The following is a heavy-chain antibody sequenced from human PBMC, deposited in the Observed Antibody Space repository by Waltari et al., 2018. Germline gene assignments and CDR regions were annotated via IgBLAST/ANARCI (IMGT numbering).Heavy chain of an antibody. CDR1: GGSFSGYY. CDR2: INHSEST. J-gene: IGHJ4*02. V-gene: IGHV4-34*01. D-gene: IGHD3-16*01. Sequence: QVQLQQWGAGLLKPSETLSLTCAVYGGSFSGYYWSWIRQPPGKGLEWIGEINHSESTNYNPSLKGRVTISVDTSKNQFSLKLSSGTAADTAVYYCARGGNYDYVWKYWGQGTLVTVSS. CDR3: ARGGNYDYVWKY.